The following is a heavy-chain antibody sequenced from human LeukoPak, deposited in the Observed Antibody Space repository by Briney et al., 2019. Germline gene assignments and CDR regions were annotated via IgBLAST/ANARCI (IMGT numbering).Heavy chain of an antibody. Sequence: GASVKISCKASGYIFSNYYMHWLRQAPGQGLEWMGIINPSGGATTYAQKFRGRVTMTRDTSTSTVYMELSSLRSDDTAVYFCVRGVWQLDAYWGQGTLVTVSS. D-gene: IGHD6-6*01. CDR1: GYIFSNYY. V-gene: IGHV1-46*01. CDR3: VRGVWQLDAY. CDR2: INPSGGAT. J-gene: IGHJ4*02.